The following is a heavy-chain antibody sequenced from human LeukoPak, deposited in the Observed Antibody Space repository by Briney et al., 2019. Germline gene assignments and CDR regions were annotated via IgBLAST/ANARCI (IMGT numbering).Heavy chain of an antibody. CDR3: XXXIAGDCSSTSYYL. D-gene: IGHD2-2*01. V-gene: IGHV3-73*01. CDR2: IRSKANSYAT. Sequence: PGGSLRLSCAASGFTFSGSAMHWVRQASGKGLEWVGRIRSKANSYATAYAASVKGRFTISRDDSKNTAYLQMNSLKTEDTAVXXXXXXIAGDCSSTSYYLWGQGTLVTVSS. J-gene: IGHJ4*02. CDR1: GFTFSGSA.